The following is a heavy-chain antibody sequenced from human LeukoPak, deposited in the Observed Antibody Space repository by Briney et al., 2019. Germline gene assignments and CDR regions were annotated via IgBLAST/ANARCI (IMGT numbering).Heavy chain of an antibody. D-gene: IGHD3-10*01. V-gene: IGHV4-59*12. Sequence: SETLSLTCTVSGGSISSFYWSWIRLPPGKGLEWIGSIYYSGSTYYNPSLKSRVTISVDTSKNQFSLKLSSVTAADTAVYYCARENYGSGSYLNYWGQGTLVTVSS. J-gene: IGHJ4*02. CDR2: IYYSGST. CDR3: ARENYGSGSYLNY. CDR1: GGSISSFY.